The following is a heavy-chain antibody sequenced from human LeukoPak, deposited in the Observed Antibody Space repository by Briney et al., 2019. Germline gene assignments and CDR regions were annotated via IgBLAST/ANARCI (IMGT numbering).Heavy chain of an antibody. Sequence: GGSLRLSCAASGFTFNTYGTLWVRQAPGKGLEWVAAISYDGGDKYYADYVKGRFTISRDNSKNTLFLQMNSLRADDTAVYYCAKVLWSYSSNWCSDLWGQGTLVTVSS. J-gene: IGHJ5*02. CDR1: GFTFNTYG. CDR2: ISYDGGDK. CDR3: AKVLWSYSSNWCSDL. V-gene: IGHV3-30*18. D-gene: IGHD6-13*01.